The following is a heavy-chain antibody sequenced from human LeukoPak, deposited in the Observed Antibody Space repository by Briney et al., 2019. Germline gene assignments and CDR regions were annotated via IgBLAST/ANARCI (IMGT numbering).Heavy chain of an antibody. CDR2: ISSNGGST. Sequence: QPGGSLRLSCAASGFTFSSYAMHWVRQAPGKGLEYVSAISSNGGSTYYANSVKGRFTISRDNSKNTLYLQMNSLRAEDTAVYYCARGPSSRDQLPFDYWGQGTLVTVSS. CDR3: ARGPSSRDQLPFDY. J-gene: IGHJ4*02. V-gene: IGHV3-64*01. CDR1: GFTFSSYA. D-gene: IGHD2-2*01.